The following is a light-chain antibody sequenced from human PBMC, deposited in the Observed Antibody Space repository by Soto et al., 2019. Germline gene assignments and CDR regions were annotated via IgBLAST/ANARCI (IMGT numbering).Light chain of an antibody. CDR2: AAS. CDR3: QQSYATVRT. Sequence: DIQMTQSPSSLSTSVGDRVTITCRASQGISTFLNWYQQKPGRAPRLLIYAASRLQSGVPARFSGSGAETHFTLTITSLQPEDFGIYFCQQSYATVRTFGGGTKVE. V-gene: IGKV1-39*01. J-gene: IGKJ4*01. CDR1: QGISTF.